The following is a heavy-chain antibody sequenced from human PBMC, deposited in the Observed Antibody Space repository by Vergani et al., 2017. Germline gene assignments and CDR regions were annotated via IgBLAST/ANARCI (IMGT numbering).Heavy chain of an antibody. D-gene: IGHD1-26*01. CDR2: VIPMFATT. CDR1: GGSISNSG. Sequence: QVQLVQSGAEVKKPGSSVKVSCKTSGGSISNSGFSWVRQAPGQGLEWMGRVIPMFATTDYATKFQGRFTITADESAKTVYMELSSLRSEDTAMYYCATDRGHEYDSGGFYWFDPWGQGTLVTVSS. CDR3: ATDRGHEYDSGGFYWFDP. V-gene: IGHV1-69*13. J-gene: IGHJ5*02.